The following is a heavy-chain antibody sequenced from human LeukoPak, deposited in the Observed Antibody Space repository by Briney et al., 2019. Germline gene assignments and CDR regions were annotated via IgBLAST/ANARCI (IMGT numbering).Heavy chain of an antibody. Sequence: TGGSLRLSCAASGFTFSSYDMSWVRQAPGKGLEWVSSIIGSGGYSYYADSVKGRFTISRDNSKSTLSLQMDSLRAEDTAVYYCAKRNSGNYFDDWGQGSLVTVSS. D-gene: IGHD1-26*01. CDR2: IIGSGGYS. V-gene: IGHV3-23*01. CDR3: AKRNSGNYFDD. J-gene: IGHJ4*02. CDR1: GFTFSSYD.